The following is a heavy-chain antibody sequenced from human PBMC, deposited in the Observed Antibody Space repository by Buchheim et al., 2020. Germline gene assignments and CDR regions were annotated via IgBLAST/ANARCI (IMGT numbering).Heavy chain of an antibody. Sequence: QVQLVQSGAEVKKPGASVKVSCKASGYTFTSYDINWVRQATGQGLEWMGWMNPNSGNTGYAQKFQGRVTMTRNTSISTAYMELSSLRSEDTAVYYCARFVDYYGSGSYYIPVYYYYGMDVWGQGTT. V-gene: IGHV1-8*01. CDR3: ARFVDYYGSGSYYIPVYYYYGMDV. D-gene: IGHD3-10*01. CDR1: GYTFTSYD. J-gene: IGHJ6*02. CDR2: MNPNSGNT.